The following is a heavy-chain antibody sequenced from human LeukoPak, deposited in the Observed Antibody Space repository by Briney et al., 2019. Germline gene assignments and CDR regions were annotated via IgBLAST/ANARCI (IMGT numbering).Heavy chain of an antibody. Sequence: HGAPLKICCDSSGSTIRYYWSCFLRPLPEELQEWLAGIYPCDSDTKYSPSIQGQVTISADKSMKTACLQWSSLKASDTAMYYCARHASGGSPSPLDYWGQGTLVTVSS. V-gene: IGHV5-51*01. D-gene: IGHD2-2*01. CDR1: GSTIRYYW. CDR2: IYPCDSDT. J-gene: IGHJ4*02. CDR3: ARHASGGSPSPLDY.